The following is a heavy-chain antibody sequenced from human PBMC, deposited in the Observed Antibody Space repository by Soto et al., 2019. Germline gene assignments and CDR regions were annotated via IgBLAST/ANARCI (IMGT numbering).Heavy chain of an antibody. CDR1: GGTFSSYA. D-gene: IGHD5-18*01. Sequence: QVQLVQSGAEVKKPGSSVKVSCKASGGTFSSYAISWVRQAPGQGLEWMGGIFPIFGTANYAQKFQGRVTITADESTSTAYMELSSLRSEDTAVYYCARNLGPGEVDTAMAPGYWGQGTLVTVSS. V-gene: IGHV1-69*01. CDR3: ARNLGPGEVDTAMAPGY. CDR2: IFPIFGTA. J-gene: IGHJ4*02.